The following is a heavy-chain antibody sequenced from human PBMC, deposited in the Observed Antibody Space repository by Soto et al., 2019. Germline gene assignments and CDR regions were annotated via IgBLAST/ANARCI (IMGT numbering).Heavy chain of an antibody. CDR2: ISGSSDST. CDR1: GFTFSSYA. D-gene: IGHD1-26*01. CDR3: ARRGSGSYYDY. V-gene: IGHV3-23*01. J-gene: IGHJ4*02. Sequence: GGSMRLSCAACGFTFSSYAMTWVRQAPGKGLEWVSVISGSSDSTYYADSVKGRFTISRDNSKNTLYLQMNSLRAEDTAIYYCARRGSGSYYDYWGQGTLVTVSS.